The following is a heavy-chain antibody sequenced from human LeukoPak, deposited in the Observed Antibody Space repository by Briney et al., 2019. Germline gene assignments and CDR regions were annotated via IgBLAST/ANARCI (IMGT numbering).Heavy chain of an antibody. CDR1: GFTVSSNY. CDR2: IYSGGST. J-gene: IGHJ4*02. D-gene: IGHD3-9*01. CDR3: ATGARITGYYNPTFDY. V-gene: IGHV3-66*01. Sequence: GGSLRLSCAASGFTVSSNYMSWVRQAPGKGLEWVSVIYSGGSTYHADSVKGRFTISRDSSRNALYLQMNGLRAEDTAVYYCATGARITGYYNPTFDYWGQGTLVTVSS.